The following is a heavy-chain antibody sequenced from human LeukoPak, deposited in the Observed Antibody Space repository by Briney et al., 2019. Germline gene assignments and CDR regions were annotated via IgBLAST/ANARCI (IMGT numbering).Heavy chain of an antibody. J-gene: IGHJ4*02. Sequence: GTSVKVSCKASGFTFTSSAMQWVRQARGQRLEWIGWIVVGSGNTNYAQKFQERVTITRDMSTSTAYMEPSSLRSEDTAVYYCAADSMVRGGIDYWGQGTLVTVSS. V-gene: IGHV1-58*02. CDR2: IVVGSGNT. D-gene: IGHD3-10*01. CDR1: GFTFTSSA. CDR3: AADSMVRGGIDY.